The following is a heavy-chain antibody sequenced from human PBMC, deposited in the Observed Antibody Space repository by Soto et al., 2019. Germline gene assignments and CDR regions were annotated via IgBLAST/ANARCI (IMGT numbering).Heavy chain of an antibody. CDR3: AGLYDFGWERARDSKLDP. Sequence: SETLSLTCTVSGGSISSSSYYWGWIRQPPGKGLEWIGSIYYSGSTYYNPSLKSRVTISVDTSKNQFSLKLSSVTAADTAVYYCAGLYDFGWERARDSKLDPWGQGTLVTVSS. CDR1: GGSISSSSYY. V-gene: IGHV4-39*01. D-gene: IGHD3-3*01. CDR2: IYYSGST. J-gene: IGHJ5*02.